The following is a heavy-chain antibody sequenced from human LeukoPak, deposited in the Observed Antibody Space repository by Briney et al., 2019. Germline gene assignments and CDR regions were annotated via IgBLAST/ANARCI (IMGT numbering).Heavy chain of an antibody. CDR3: ARTNRDTAMVWDAFDI. V-gene: IGHV1-2*02. Sequence: GASVKVSCKASGYTFTGYYMHWVRQAPGQGLEWMGWITPNSGGTNYAQKFQGRVTMTRDTAISTAYMELSSLRSEDTAVYYCARTNRDTAMVWDAFDIWGQGTMVTVSS. CDR2: ITPNSGGT. CDR1: GYTFTGYY. J-gene: IGHJ3*02. D-gene: IGHD5-18*01.